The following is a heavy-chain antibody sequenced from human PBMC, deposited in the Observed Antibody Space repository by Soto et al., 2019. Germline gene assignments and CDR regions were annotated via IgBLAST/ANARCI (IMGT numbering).Heavy chain of an antibody. J-gene: IGHJ5*02. D-gene: IGHD2-2*02. CDR3: ARDEEYCSSTSCYTGVWFVP. CDR2: ISAYNGNT. V-gene: IGHV1-18*01. Sequence: QVQLVQSGAEVKKPGASVKVSCKASGYTFTSYGISWVRQAPGQGLEWMGWISAYNGNTNYAQKLQGRATMTTDTSTSTAYMELRSLRSDDTAVYYCARDEEYCSSTSCYTGVWFVPWGQGPLVTVSS. CDR1: GYTFTSYG.